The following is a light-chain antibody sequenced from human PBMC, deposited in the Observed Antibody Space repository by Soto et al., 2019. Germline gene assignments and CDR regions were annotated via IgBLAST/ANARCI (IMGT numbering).Light chain of an antibody. J-gene: IGKJ1*01. Sequence: EIVMTQSPATLSVSPGERATLSYRASQSVSSKLAWYQQKPGQAPRVLIFGASTRATGIPARFSGSGSGTEFTLTISSLQSEDFAVYYCQHYNDWPPTWTFGQGTRVEIK. CDR1: QSVSSK. CDR2: GAS. V-gene: IGKV3-15*01. CDR3: QHYNDWPPTWT.